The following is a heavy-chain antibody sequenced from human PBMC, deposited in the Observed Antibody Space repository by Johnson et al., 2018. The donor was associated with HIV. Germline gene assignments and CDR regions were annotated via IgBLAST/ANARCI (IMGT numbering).Heavy chain of an antibody. V-gene: IGHV3-30*04. CDR3: ARDAKYYYDSSGYYYEHDAFDI. CDR1: GFTFSSYA. CDR2: ISYDGSNK. Sequence: VQLVESGGGVVQPGGSLRLSCAASGFTFSSYAMHWVRQAPGTGLEWVAVISYDGSNKYYADSVKGRFTISRDNSKNTLYLQMNSLRAEDTAVYYCARDAKYYYDSSGYYYEHDAFDIWGQGTMVTVSS. J-gene: IGHJ3*02. D-gene: IGHD3-22*01.